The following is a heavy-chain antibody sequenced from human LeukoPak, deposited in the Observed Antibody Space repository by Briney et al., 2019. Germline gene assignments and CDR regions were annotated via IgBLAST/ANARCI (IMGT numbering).Heavy chain of an antibody. D-gene: IGHD2-2*01. CDR1: GYTFTSYG. V-gene: IGHV1-18*01. CDR3: ARVVVVPAARGNWFDP. CDR2: ISAYNGNT. J-gene: IGHJ5*02. Sequence: ASVKVSCKASGYTFTSYGISWVRQAPGQGLEWMGWISAYNGNTNYAQKLQGRVTMTTDTSTSTAYMELRSLRSDDTAVYYCARVVVVPAARGNWFDPWGQGTLVTVSS.